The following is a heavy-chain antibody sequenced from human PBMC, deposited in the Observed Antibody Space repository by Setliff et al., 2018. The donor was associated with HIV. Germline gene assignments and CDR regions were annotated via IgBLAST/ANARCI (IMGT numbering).Heavy chain of an antibody. CDR3: ARGCSGGSCFRSFDY. CDR1: GGTFSNFV. Sequence: ASVKVSCKASGGTFSNFVITWVRQAPGQGLEWMGRIIPIFGTANYAQKFQGRVTITADKSTSTAYMELSSLRSEDTAVYYCARGCSGGSCFRSFDYWGQGTLVTVSS. V-gene: IGHV1-69*06. CDR2: IIPIFGTA. D-gene: IGHD2-15*01. J-gene: IGHJ4*02.